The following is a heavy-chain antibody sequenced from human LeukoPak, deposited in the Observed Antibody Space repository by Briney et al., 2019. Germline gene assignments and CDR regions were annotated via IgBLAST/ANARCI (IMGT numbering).Heavy chain of an antibody. Sequence: PSETLSLTCTVSGGSISSSSYYWVWIRQPPGKELEWIGSINYSGNTYYNPSVKSRVTISVDTSKNQFSLKVTSVTAADTAVYYCAKSGDDDYNGYFDYWGQGTLVTVSS. J-gene: IGHJ4*02. V-gene: IGHV4-39*07. CDR2: INYSGNT. CDR3: AKSGDDDYNGYFDY. D-gene: IGHD4/OR15-4a*01. CDR1: GGSISSSSYY.